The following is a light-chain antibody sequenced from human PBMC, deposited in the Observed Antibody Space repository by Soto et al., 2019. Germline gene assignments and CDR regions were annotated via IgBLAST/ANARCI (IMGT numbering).Light chain of an antibody. J-gene: IGKJ1*01. CDR2: AAS. CDR3: HRTFSTPSWT. V-gene: IGKV1-39*01. CDR1: QSISSY. Sequence: DSQMTKSPSSLSESPGDRLTITRWASQSISSYLNWYQHKPGKATKLMIYAASSLQSGVPSRFSGSGSGTDFTLTLSTLRLEDFEIDYYHRTFSTPSWTFGQGTKVDIK.